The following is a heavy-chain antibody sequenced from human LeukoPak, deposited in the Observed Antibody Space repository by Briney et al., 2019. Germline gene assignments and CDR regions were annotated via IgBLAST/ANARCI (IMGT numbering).Heavy chain of an antibody. CDR2: IHVSGYA. V-gene: IGHV3-23*01. D-gene: IGHD4-17*01. CDR1: RFTLSNYA. J-gene: IGHJ3*01. Sequence: PGGSLRLSCVASRFTLSNYALTWVRQAPGKGLEWVSSIHVSGYADYAESVKGRFTTSRDDSKNTLYLQMNSLRVEDTAVYYCARDPNGNYVGAFHFWGQGTLVTVSS. CDR3: ARDPNGNYVGAFHF.